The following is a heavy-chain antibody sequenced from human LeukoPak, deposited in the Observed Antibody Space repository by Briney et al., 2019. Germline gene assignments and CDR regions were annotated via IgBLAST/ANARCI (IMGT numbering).Heavy chain of an antibody. CDR1: GYSFTNHY. V-gene: IGHV1-46*01. CDR2: INPSSGST. D-gene: IGHD2-15*01. J-gene: IGHJ4*02. Sequence: EASVKVSCKASGYSFTNHYIQWVRQAPGQGLEWMGVINPSSGSTSYPLKFQGRVTMTEDTSTDTAYMELSSLRSEDTAVYYCATMSPSYCSGGSCYSGYDYWGQGTLVTVSS. CDR3: ATMSPSYCSGGSCYSGYDY.